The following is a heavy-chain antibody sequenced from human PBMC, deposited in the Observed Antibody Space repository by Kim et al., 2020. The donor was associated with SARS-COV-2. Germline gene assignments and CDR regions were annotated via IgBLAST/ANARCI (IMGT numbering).Heavy chain of an antibody. D-gene: IGHD2-15*01. Sequence: ASVKVSCKASGYTFTSYGISWVRQAPGQGLEWMGWFSAYNGNTNYAQKLQGRVTMTTDTSTSTAYMELRSLRSDDTAVYYCARALLSWEPGDYWGQGTLVTVSS. J-gene: IGHJ4*02. CDR3: ARALLSWEPGDY. CDR1: GYTFTSYG. CDR2: FSAYNGNT. V-gene: IGHV1-18*01.